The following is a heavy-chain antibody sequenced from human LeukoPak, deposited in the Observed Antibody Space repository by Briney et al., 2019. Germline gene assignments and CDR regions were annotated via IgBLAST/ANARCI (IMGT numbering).Heavy chain of an antibody. V-gene: IGHV3-48*03. CDR2: ISSSGSTI. CDR3: GTLSAEPQQLAYYYYGMDV. Sequence: GGSLRLPCAASGFTFSSYEMNWVRQAPGKGLEWVSYISSSGSTIYYADSVKGRFTISRDNAKNSLYLQMNSLRAEDTAVYYCGTLSAEPQQLAYYYYGMDVWGQGTTVTVSS. D-gene: IGHD6-13*01. CDR1: GFTFSSYE. J-gene: IGHJ6*02.